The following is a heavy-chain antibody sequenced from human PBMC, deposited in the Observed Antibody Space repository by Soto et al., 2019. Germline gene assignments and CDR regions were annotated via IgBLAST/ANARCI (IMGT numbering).Heavy chain of an antibody. Sequence: GSLMLSCESSGCTVSRVSMNCVRQVPGKGLEWVASISSGSSDTWYAASVKGRFIISRDNAQNSLFLQMNTLRPEDTAMYYCARVAYWGTGTQVTVS. J-gene: IGHJ4*02. V-gene: IGHV3-21*01. CDR2: ISSGSSDT. CDR3: ARVAY. CDR1: GCTVSRVS.